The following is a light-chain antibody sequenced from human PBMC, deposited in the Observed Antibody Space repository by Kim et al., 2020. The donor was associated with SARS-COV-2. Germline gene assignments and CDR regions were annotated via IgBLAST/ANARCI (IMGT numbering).Light chain of an antibody. CDR1: SSDVDAYDF. J-gene: IGLJ2*01. V-gene: IGLV2-14*03. CDR2: DVF. CDR3: SSYTTNSTVV. Sequence: GQSVTISCTGTSSDVDAYDFVSWYQQHPGKAPERIIYDVFNRPSGVSHRFSGSKSGNTASLTISGLQAEDEADYYCSSYTTNSTVVFGGGTKVTVL.